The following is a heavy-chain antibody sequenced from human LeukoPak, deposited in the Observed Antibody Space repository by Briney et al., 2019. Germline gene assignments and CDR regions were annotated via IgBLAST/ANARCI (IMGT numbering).Heavy chain of an antibody. V-gene: IGHV4-34*01. J-gene: IGHJ4*02. Sequence: PSETLSLTCAVYGGSFSGYYWSWIRQPPGKGLEWIGEINHSGSTNYNPSLKSRVTISVDTSKNQFSLKLSSVTAADTAVYYCARRSWGYDYVWGSYPQMEVYFDYWGQGTLVTVSS. CDR1: GGSFSGYY. CDR2: INHSGST. CDR3: ARRSWGYDYVWGSYPQMEVYFDY. D-gene: IGHD3-16*02.